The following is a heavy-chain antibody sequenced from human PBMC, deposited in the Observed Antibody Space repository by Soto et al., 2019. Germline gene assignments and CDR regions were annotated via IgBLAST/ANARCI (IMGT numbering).Heavy chain of an antibody. D-gene: IGHD6-19*01. CDR3: ARAESGWWQDAFDI. V-gene: IGHV3-30-3*01. CDR1: GFTFSSYA. Sequence: QLQLVESGGGVVQPGRSLRLSCAASGFTFSSYAMHWVRQAPGKGLEWVAVISFDGSNKYYADSVKGRFTISRDNSKNTRYLQMNSLRAEDTAVYYCARAESGWWQDAFDIWGQGTMVTVSS. CDR2: ISFDGSNK. J-gene: IGHJ3*02.